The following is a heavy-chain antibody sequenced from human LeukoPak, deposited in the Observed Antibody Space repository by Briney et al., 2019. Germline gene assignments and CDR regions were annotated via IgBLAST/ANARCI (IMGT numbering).Heavy chain of an antibody. Sequence: GSLRLSCAASGFTLSNYWIHWVRQAPGKGLVWVSRINTDGSSTNYADSVRGRFTVSRDNAKNTLYLQMNSLRVEDTAVYYCARVIGWDEPFDLWGHGTLVTVSS. CDR2: INTDGSST. J-gene: IGHJ3*01. D-gene: IGHD1-26*01. CDR3: ARVIGWDEPFDL. CDR1: GFTLSNYW. V-gene: IGHV3-74*01.